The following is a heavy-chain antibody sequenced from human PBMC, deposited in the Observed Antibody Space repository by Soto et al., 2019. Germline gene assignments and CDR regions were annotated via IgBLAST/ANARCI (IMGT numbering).Heavy chain of an antibody. CDR3: AKDMTWLPHIVAMYPRDGGAFDI. CDR2: IKSKTHGGTT. V-gene: IGHV3-15*07. Sequence: GGSLRLSCAASDFTFSNAWINWVRQAPGKGLEWVGRIKSKTHGGTTDFAAPVKGRFAISRDDSKNMVYLQMNSLKTEDTGIYYCAKDMTWLPHIVAMYPRDGGAFDIWGQGTMVTVSS. D-gene: IGHD5-12*01. J-gene: IGHJ3*02. CDR1: DFTFSNAW.